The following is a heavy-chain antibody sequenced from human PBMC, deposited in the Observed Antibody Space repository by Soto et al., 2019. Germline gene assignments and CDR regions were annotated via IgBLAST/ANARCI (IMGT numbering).Heavy chain of an antibody. Sequence: QVQLVQSGAEVRKPGASVKVSCKVSGHTLTELSMHWVRQAPGKGLEWMGGFDPEDGETISAQKFQGRVTVTEDTSTDLTYLELSSLRSEDTAVYYCAAGGTRWLHSPFDYWGQGTLVTISS. D-gene: IGHD1-1*01. CDR2: FDPEDGET. CDR3: AAGGTRWLHSPFDY. CDR1: GHTLTELS. J-gene: IGHJ4*02. V-gene: IGHV1-24*01.